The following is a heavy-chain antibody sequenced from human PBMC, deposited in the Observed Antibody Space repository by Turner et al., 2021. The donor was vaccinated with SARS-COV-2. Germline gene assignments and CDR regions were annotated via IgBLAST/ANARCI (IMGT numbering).Heavy chain of an antibody. CDR1: GFPFSSYG. D-gene: IGHD3-10*01. J-gene: IGHJ4*02. CDR2: LWYDGSNN. CDR3: ARDLFQDYGSGSYRLDN. V-gene: IGHV3-33*01. Sequence: QVQLVGSGGGVVQPGRFLRHSCAATGFPFSSYGRHWVRQAPGKGLEWVAVLWYDGSNNYYAHSVKGRFPISRDHSKNTLYLQMNSLRAEDTAVYYCARDLFQDYGSGSYRLDNWGQGTLVTVSS.